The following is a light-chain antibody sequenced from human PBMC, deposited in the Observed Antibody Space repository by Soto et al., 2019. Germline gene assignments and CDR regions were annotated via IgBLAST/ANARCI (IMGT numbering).Light chain of an antibody. CDR1: QTIFNN. V-gene: IGKV3-15*01. CDR3: QQYNTCPLT. CDR2: TAS. J-gene: IGKJ4*01. Sequence: ILVTQSPASLSVSPGERATLSCKTSQTIFNNLAWYQQMPGQAPRLLIFTASKLATGVPDRFSGSGSGTDFTLTITNVRAEDVAVYYCQQYNTCPLTFGGGTNVEI.